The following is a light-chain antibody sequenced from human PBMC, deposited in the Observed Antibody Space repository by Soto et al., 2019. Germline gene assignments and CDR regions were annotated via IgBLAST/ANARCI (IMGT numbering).Light chain of an antibody. V-gene: IGKV1-27*01. CDR2: AAS. CDR1: QDLINN. J-gene: IGKJ4*01. Sequence: IHMTQSPSSLSACVVYRVTITFLASQDLINNLAWYQQKPGKVPKLLIYAASTLQSGVPSRFSGSGSGTDFTLTISSLQPEDVATYYCQKYNSAPLTFGGGTKVDIK. CDR3: QKYNSAPLT.